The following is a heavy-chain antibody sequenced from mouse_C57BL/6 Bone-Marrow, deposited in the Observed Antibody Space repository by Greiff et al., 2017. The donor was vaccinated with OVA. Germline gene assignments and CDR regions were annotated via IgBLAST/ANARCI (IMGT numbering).Heavy chain of an antibody. V-gene: IGHV5-12*01. CDR1: GFTFSDYY. CDR2: ISNGGGST. CDR3: ARGIYYDYDGEGYYAMDY. D-gene: IGHD2-4*01. J-gene: IGHJ4*01. Sequence: EVKLMESGGGLVQPGGSLKLSCAASGFTFSDYYMYWVRQTPEKRLEWVAYISNGGGSTYYPDTVKGRFTISRDNAKNTLYLQMSRLKSEDTAMYYCARGIYYDYDGEGYYAMDYWGQGTSVTVSS.